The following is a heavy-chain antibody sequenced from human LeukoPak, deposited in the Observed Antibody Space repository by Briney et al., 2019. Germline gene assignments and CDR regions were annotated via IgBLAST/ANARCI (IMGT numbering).Heavy chain of an antibody. CDR1: GGSFSGYY. CDR2: INHSGST. CDR3: AGKDYDSSGYYYDWFDP. D-gene: IGHD3-22*01. Sequence: SETLSLTCAVYGGSFSGYYWSWIRQPPGKGLEWIGEINHSGSTNYNPSLKSRVTISVDTSKNQFSLKLSSVTAADTAVYYCAGKDYDSSGYYYDWFDPWGQGTLVTVSS. J-gene: IGHJ5*02. V-gene: IGHV4-34*01.